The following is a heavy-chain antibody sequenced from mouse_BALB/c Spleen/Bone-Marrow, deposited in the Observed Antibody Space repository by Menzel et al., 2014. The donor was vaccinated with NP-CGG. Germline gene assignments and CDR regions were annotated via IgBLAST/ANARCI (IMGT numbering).Heavy chain of an antibody. CDR3: ARRTTTVVATDY. D-gene: IGHD1-1*01. CDR2: INPSNGRT. J-gene: IGHJ2*01. Sequence: QVQLKQSGAELVKPGASVKLSCKASGYTFXSYWMHWAKQRPGQGLEWIGEINPSNGRTNYNEKFKSKATLTVDKSSSTAYMQLSSLTSEDSAVYYCARRTTTVVATDYWGQGTTLTVSS. CDR1: GYTFXSYW. V-gene: IGHV1S81*02.